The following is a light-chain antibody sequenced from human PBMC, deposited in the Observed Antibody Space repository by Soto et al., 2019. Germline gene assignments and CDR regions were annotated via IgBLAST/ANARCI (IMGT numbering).Light chain of an antibody. CDR2: GAS. CDR1: QSISTN. Sequence: EIVMTQSPATLSVSPGESATLSCRASQSISTNLAWYQQKPGQAPRLLIYGASTRATGIPARFSGSGSGTEFTLTISSLQSEDFEVYYCQQYNSWPRTFGQGTKVDIK. V-gene: IGKV3-15*01. CDR3: QQYNSWPRT. J-gene: IGKJ1*01.